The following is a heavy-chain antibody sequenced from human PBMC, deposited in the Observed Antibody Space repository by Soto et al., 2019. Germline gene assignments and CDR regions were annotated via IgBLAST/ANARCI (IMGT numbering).Heavy chain of an antibody. D-gene: IGHD6-13*01. CDR3: ASYLGYSCRWYSPTSFDY. CDR1: GGSISSYY. J-gene: IGHJ4*02. Sequence: QVQLQESGPGLVKPSETLSLTCTVSGGSISSYYWSWIRQPPGKGLEWIGYIYYSGSTNYNPSLRSRVSIAVATSKIQVSLKLSAATAADTAVYCWASYLGYSCRWYSPTSFDYWGRGPVVSVSS. V-gene: IGHV4-59*01. CDR2: IYYSGST.